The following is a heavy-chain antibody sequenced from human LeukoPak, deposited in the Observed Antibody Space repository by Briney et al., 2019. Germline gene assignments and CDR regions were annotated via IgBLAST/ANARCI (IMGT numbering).Heavy chain of an antibody. V-gene: IGHV4-4*07. CDR1: GDSIYSSY. D-gene: IGHD2-15*01. CDR2: VYTSGNT. CDR3: ARDQAATGYFDY. Sequence: SQTLSLTCTVSGDSIYSSYWTWVRQPAGKGLEWIGRVYTSGNTKYTPSLKTRVTISVDKSKNQFSLKVNSVTAADTAVYYCARDQAATGYFDYWGQGALVTASS. J-gene: IGHJ4*02.